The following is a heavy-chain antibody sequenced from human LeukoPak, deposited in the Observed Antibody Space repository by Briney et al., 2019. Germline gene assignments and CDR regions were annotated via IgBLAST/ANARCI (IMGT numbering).Heavy chain of an antibody. J-gene: IGHJ4*02. CDR2: IWYDGSNK. CDR3: ARGRDYYDTYLPIDY. V-gene: IGHV3-33*01. CDR1: GFTFSSYG. Sequence: PGGSLRLSCAASGFTFSSYGMHWVRQAPGKGLEWVAVIWYDGSNKYYADSVKGRFTISRDNSKNTLYLQMNSLRAEDTAVYYCARGRDYYDTYLPIDYWGQGTLVTASS. D-gene: IGHD3-22*01.